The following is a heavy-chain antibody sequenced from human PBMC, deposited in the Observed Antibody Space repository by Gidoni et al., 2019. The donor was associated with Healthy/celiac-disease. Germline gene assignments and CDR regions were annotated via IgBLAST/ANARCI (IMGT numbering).Heavy chain of an antibody. D-gene: IGHD3-22*01. Sequence: GLEWIGYIYYSGSTNYNPSLKSRVTISVDTSKNQFSLKLSSVTAADTAVYYCARGRNYDSSGYPGPYNWFDPWGQGTLVTVSS. CDR2: IYYSGST. J-gene: IGHJ5*02. CDR3: ARGRNYDSSGYPGPYNWFDP. V-gene: IGHV4-59*01.